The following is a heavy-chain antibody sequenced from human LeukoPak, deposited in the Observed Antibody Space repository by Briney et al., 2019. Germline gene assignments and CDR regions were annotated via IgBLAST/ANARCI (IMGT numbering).Heavy chain of an antibody. J-gene: IGHJ4*02. CDR2: INHSGST. D-gene: IGHD3-22*01. CDR3: ARNTYYYDSSGYPSFDY. V-gene: IGHV4-34*01. CDR1: GGSFSGYY. Sequence: PSETLSLTCAVYGGSFSGYYWSWIRQPPGKGLEWIGEINHSGSTNYNPSLKSRVTISVDKSKNQFSLKLSSVTAADTAVYYCARNTYYYDSSGYPSFDYWGQGTLVTVSS.